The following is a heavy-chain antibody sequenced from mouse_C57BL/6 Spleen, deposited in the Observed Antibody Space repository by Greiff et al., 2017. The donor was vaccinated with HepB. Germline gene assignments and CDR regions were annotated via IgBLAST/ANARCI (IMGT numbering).Heavy chain of an antibody. V-gene: IGHV5-4*01. Sequence: VQLKESGGGLVKPGGSLKLSCAASGFTFSSYAMSWVRQTPEKRLEWVATISDGGSYTYYPDNVKGRFTISRDNAKNNLYLQMSHLKSEDTAMYYCASDQLRPYFDYWGQGTTLTVSS. CDR3: ASDQLRPYFDY. J-gene: IGHJ2*01. D-gene: IGHD3-2*02. CDR2: ISDGGSYT. CDR1: GFTFSSYA.